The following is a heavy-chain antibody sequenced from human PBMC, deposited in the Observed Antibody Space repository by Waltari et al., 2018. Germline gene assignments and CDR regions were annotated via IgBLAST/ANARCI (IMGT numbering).Heavy chain of an antibody. Sequence: QVQLQQWGAGLLKPSETLSLTCFVNGGSFTAFYWSWVRQPPGKGLEWIGDSNQGETTQYNPSLRSRVTISVDRSRNQFSLTLTSVTAADTAVYYCARGQGEGADVWAQGTAVTVS. CDR3: ARGQGEGADV. V-gene: IGHV4-34*01. J-gene: IGHJ6*02. CDR1: GGSFTAFY. D-gene: IGHD3-16*01. CDR2: SNQGETT.